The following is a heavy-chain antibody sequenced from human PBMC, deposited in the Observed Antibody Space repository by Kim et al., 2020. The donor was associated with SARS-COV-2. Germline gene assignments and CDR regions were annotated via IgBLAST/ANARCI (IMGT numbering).Heavy chain of an antibody. CDR2: IWYDGSNK. V-gene: IGHV3-33*01. CDR1: GFTFSSYG. D-gene: IGHD2-2*02. CDR3: ASQVSRYCSSTSCYTRDY. J-gene: IGHJ4*02. Sequence: GGSLRLSCAASGFTFSSYGMHWVRQAPGKGLEWVAVIWYDGSNKYYADSVKGRFTISRDNSKNTLYLQMNSLRAEDTAVYYCASQVSRYCSSTSCYTRDYWGQGTLVTVSS.